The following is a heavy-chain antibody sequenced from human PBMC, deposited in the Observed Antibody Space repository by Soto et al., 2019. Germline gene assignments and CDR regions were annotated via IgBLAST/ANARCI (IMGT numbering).Heavy chain of an antibody. D-gene: IGHD2-21*01. CDR3: ARGHSIFYGMDV. CDR2: ISSSGTTI. Sequence: QVQLVESGGGLVKPGGSLRLSCAASGFTFSDYYMNWIRQAPGKGLEWVSYISSSGTTIYYADSVKGRFTISRDNAKNALFLQMNTLRAEDTALYYCARGHSIFYGMDVWGQGSTVKVYS. J-gene: IGHJ6*02. V-gene: IGHV3-11*01. CDR1: GFTFSDYY.